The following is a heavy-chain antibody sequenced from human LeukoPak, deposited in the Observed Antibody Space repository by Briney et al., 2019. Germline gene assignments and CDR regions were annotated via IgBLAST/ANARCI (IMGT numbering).Heavy chain of an antibody. CDR2: TYYRSKWYN. J-gene: IGHJ6*02. CDR1: GDSVSSNSAA. V-gene: IGHV6-1*01. D-gene: IGHD6-13*01. CDR3: ARAFSIAPTGRGYYYYGLDV. Sequence: TSQTLSLTCAISGDSVSSNSAAWNWIRQSPSRGLEWLGRTYYRSKWYNDYAVSVKSRITINPDTSNNQFSLQLNSVTPEDTAVYYCARAFSIAPTGRGYYYYGLDVWGQGTTVTVSS.